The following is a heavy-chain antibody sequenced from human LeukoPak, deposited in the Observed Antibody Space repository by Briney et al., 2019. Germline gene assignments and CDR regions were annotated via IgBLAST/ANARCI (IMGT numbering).Heavy chain of an antibody. CDR3: ATLLGETHFFDY. CDR1: GTYTLIEFS. D-gene: IGHD1-26*01. V-gene: IGHV1-24*01. Sequence: ASVKVSCKVSGTYTLIEFSMHWVRQAPGKGLEWMGGFDPEDGETIYAQKFKGRVTMTEDTSTDTAYMDLSSLRSEDTAVYYCATLLGETHFFDYWGQGTLVTVSS. CDR2: FDPEDGET. J-gene: IGHJ4*02.